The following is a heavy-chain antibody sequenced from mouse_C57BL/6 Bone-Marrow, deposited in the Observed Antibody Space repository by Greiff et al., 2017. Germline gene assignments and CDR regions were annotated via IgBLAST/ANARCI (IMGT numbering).Heavy chain of an antibody. CDR1: GYSITSGYY. Sequence: EVKLMESGPGLVQPSQSLSLTCSVTGYSITSGYYWNWIRQFPGNKLEWMGYISYDGSNNSNPSLKNRISITRDTSKNQFFLKLNSVTTEDTATYYCARSGDGSPLYYFDYWGQGTTLTVSS. CDR3: ARSGDGSPLYYFDY. CDR2: ISYDGSN. D-gene: IGHD2-3*01. J-gene: IGHJ2*01. V-gene: IGHV3-6*01.